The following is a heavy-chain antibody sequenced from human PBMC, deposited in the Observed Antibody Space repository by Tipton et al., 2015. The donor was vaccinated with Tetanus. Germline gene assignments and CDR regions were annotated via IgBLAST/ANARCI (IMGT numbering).Heavy chain of an antibody. CDR1: GFNFSTNS. CDR3: ARSAHFASWYD. CDR2: ISRGSSII. Sequence: GSLRLSCVGSGFNFSTNSMNWVRQAPGKGLEWIAYISRGSSIIFYADAVRGRFFISRDNTKNSLSLQMNSLKDDDTAVYYCARSAHFASWYDWGPGTRVTVSS. D-gene: IGHD6-13*01. V-gene: IGHV3-48*02. J-gene: IGHJ4*02.